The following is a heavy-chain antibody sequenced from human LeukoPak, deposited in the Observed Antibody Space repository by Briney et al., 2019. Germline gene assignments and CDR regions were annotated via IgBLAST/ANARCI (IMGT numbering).Heavy chain of an antibody. Sequence: PGGSLRLSCAASGFTFSNFGMNWVRQAPGKGLEWISYISSSSSSMYYADSVKGRFTISRDNAKNSLYLQMNSLRAEDTAVYYCARGESSGWYRAYYFDYWGQGTLVTVSS. CDR1: GFTFSNFG. V-gene: IGHV3-48*01. D-gene: IGHD6-19*01. CDR3: ARGESSGWYRAYYFDY. J-gene: IGHJ4*02. CDR2: ISSSSSSM.